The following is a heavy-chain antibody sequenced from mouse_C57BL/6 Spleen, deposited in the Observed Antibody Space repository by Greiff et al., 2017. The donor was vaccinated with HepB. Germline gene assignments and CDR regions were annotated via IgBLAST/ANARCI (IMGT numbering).Heavy chain of an antibody. Sequence: EVKLQESGAELVRPGASVKLSCTASGFNIKDDYMHWVKQRPEQGLEWIGWIDPENGDTEYASKFQGKATITADTSSNTAYLQLSSLTSEDTAVYYCTTSWAEDYWGQGTTLTVSS. J-gene: IGHJ2*01. D-gene: IGHD4-1*01. CDR3: TTSWAEDY. CDR2: IDPENGDT. V-gene: IGHV14-4*01. CDR1: GFNIKDDY.